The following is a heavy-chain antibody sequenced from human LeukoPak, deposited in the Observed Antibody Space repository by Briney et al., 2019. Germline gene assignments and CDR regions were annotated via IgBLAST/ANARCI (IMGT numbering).Heavy chain of an antibody. Sequence: SETLSLTRAVYGGSFSGYYWSRIRQPPGKGLEWVGEINHSGSTNYNPSLKSRVTISVDTSKNQSSLKLSSVTAADTAVYYCARDSRIGRGNYWGQGTLVTVSS. J-gene: IGHJ4*02. D-gene: IGHD1-26*01. CDR1: GGSFSGYY. CDR2: INHSGST. V-gene: IGHV4-34*01. CDR3: ARDSRIGRGNY.